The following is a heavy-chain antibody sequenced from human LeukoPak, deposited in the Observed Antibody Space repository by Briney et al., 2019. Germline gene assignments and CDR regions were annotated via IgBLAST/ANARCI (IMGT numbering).Heavy chain of an antibody. Sequence: SETLSLTCTVSGASISDFYWSWIRLPPGKGVEWIGYIYYSGSTNYNPSLKSRVTISKDTSKKWVSLKLTSVTAAGTAVYYCARGSNWFDPWGQGILVTVSS. CDR1: GASISDFY. CDR3: ARGSNWFDP. V-gene: IGHV4-59*01. CDR2: IYYSGST. J-gene: IGHJ5*02. D-gene: IGHD6-6*01.